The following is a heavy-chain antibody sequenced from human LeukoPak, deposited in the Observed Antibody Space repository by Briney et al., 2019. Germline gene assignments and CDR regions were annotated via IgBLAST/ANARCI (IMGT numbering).Heavy chain of an antibody. V-gene: IGHV3-23*01. CDR2: ISGSGGST. Sequence: GGSLRPSCAASGFTFSSYAMSWVRQAPGKGLEWVSAISGSGGSTYYADSVKGRFTISRDNSKNTLYLQMNSLRAEDTAVYYCAKGRDYYYYGMDVWGQGTTVTVSS. CDR3: AKGRDYYYYGMDV. J-gene: IGHJ6*02. CDR1: GFTFSSYA.